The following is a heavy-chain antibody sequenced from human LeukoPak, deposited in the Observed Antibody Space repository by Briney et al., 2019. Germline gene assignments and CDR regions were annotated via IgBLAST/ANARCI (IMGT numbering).Heavy chain of an antibody. D-gene: IGHD2-2*02. CDR2: IYYSGST. J-gene: IGHJ2*01. CDR3: ARVVGFRSCRSGSCHTAYWYFDL. Sequence: PSETLSLTCTVSGGSISSSSYYWSWIRQPPGKGLEWIGYIYYSGSTNYNPSLKSRVTISIDTSKNQFSLKLSSVTAADTAVYYCARVVGFRSCRSGSCHTAYWYFDLWGRGTLVTVSS. CDR1: GGSISSSSYY. V-gene: IGHV4-61*01.